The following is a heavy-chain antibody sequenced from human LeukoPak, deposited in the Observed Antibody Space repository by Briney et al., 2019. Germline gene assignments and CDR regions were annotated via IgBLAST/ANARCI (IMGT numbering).Heavy chain of an antibody. CDR3: AKWGFSDRSGANFHS. CDR2: VTASARRT. V-gene: IGHV3-23*01. J-gene: IGHJ4*02. D-gene: IGHD3-22*01. Sequence: GGSLRLSCEASGFTFSNYAMSWVRQAPGKGLEWVSTVTASARRTYYADSVQGRFTISRDNSNNTLFLQVNSLRTDDTAVYHCAKWGFSDRSGANFHSWGQGTLVTVSS. CDR1: GFTFSNYA.